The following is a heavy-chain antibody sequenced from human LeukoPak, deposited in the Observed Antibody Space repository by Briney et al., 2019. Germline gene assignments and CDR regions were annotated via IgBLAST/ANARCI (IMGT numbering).Heavy chain of an antibody. CDR3: ASYYGPNY. D-gene: IGHD1-26*01. J-gene: IGHJ4*02. CDR1: GGTFSSYA. Sequence: GASVKVSCKASGGTFSSYAISWVRQAPGQGLEWMGRINPNSGGTNYAQKFQGRVTMTRDTSISTAYMELSRLRSDDTAVYYCASYYGPNYWGQGTLVTVSS. V-gene: IGHV1-2*06. CDR2: INPNSGGT.